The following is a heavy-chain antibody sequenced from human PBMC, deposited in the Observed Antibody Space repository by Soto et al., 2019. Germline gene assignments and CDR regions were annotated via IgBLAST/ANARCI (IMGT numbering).Heavy chain of an antibody. V-gene: IGHV1-69*01. CDR1: GGTFNRYA. Sequence: QVQLVQSGAEVKQPGSSVKVSCKASGGTFNRYAISWVRQAPGQGLEWMGGIIPIFGIGNDAQRFQGRVTITADESTGTAYMEVSSLRSEDTGVYYCARSAITLFGVVSIPPHYYSEMDVWGQGTTVTVSS. CDR3: ARSAITLFGVVSIPPHYYSEMDV. CDR2: IIPIFGIG. J-gene: IGHJ6*02. D-gene: IGHD3-3*01.